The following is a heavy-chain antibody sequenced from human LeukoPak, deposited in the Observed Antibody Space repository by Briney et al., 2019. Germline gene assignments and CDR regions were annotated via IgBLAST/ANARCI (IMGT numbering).Heavy chain of an antibody. D-gene: IGHD3-10*01. J-gene: IGHJ5*02. CDR2: IYHSGST. V-gene: IGHV4-38-2*02. Sequence: KSSETLSLTCTVSGYSISSGYYWGWIRQPPGKGLEWIGSIYHSGSTYYNPSLKSRVTISVDTSKNQFSLKLSSVTAADTAVYYCARDKYYGSGNYGKYNWFDPWGQGALVTASS. CDR1: GYSISSGYY. CDR3: ARDKYYGSGNYGKYNWFDP.